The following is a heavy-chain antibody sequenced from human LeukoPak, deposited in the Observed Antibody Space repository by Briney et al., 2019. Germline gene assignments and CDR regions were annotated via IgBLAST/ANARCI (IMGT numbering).Heavy chain of an antibody. CDR1: GFSFRSYW. D-gene: IGHD6-19*01. CDR2: IKQDGSEK. J-gene: IGHJ4*02. Sequence: GGSLRLSCVVSGFSFRSYWMSWVRQAPGKGLEWVANIKQDGSEKYYVDSVKGRFTISRDNSKNSLYLQMNSLRDEDTAVYYCARETSGWCFGFWGQGTLVIVSS. V-gene: IGHV3-7*01. CDR3: ARETSGWCFGF.